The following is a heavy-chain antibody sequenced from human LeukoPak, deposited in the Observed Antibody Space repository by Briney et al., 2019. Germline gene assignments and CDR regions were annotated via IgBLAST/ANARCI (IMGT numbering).Heavy chain of an antibody. CDR1: GGSFSGYH. J-gene: IGHJ5*02. CDR3: ARGGSTKLWNYRRNWFDP. D-gene: IGHD1-7*01. CDR2: ISHSGST. V-gene: IGHV4-34*01. Sequence: SETLSLTCAVSGGSFSGYHWSWIRQPPGKGLEWIGEISHSGSTNYNPSLKSRVTISVDTSKNQFSLKLSSVTAADTAVYYCARGGSTKLWNYRRNWFDPWGQGTLVTVSS.